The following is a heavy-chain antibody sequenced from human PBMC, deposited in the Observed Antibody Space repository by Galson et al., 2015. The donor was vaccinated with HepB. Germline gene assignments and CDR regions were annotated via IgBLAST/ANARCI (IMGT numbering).Heavy chain of an antibody. D-gene: IGHD2-2*01. J-gene: IGHJ4*02. CDR2: ISYDGSNK. Sequence: SLRLSCAASGFTFSSYAMHWVRQAPGKGLEWVAVISYDGSNKYYADSVKGRFTISRDNSKNTLYLQMNSLRAEDTAVYYCAKVDSTVVPAAMSYYFDYWGQGTLVTVSS. V-gene: IGHV3-30*04. CDR3: AKVDSTVVPAAMSYYFDY. CDR1: GFTFSSYA.